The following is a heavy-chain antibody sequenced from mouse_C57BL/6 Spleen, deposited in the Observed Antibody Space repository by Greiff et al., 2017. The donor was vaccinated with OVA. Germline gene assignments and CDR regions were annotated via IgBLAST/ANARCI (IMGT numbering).Heavy chain of an antibody. D-gene: IGHD1-1*01. CDR2: IYPYNGVS. Sequence: EVQLQQSGPELVKPGASVKISCKASGYSFTGYYMHWVKQSHGNILAWIGYIYPYNGVSSYNQKFKGKATLTVDKSSSTAYMELRSLTSEDSAVYYCARGYYGSSYVDYYAMDDWGQGTSVTVSS. CDR1: GYSFTGYY. J-gene: IGHJ4*01. V-gene: IGHV1-31*01. CDR3: ARGYYGSSYVDYYAMDD.